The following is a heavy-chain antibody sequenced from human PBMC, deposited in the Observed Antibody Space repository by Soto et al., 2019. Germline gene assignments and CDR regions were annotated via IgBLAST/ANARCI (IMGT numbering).Heavy chain of an antibody. CDR1: GYTFTSYG. CDR2: ISAYNGNT. Sequence: ASVKVSCKASGYTFTSYGISWVRQAPGQGLEWMGWISAYNGNTNYAQKLQGRVTMTTDTSTSTAYMELRGLRSDDTAVYYCAREGSRDIVVVVAAGQETNGMDVSGQRTTVTVSS. J-gene: IGHJ6*02. D-gene: IGHD2-15*01. V-gene: IGHV1-18*01. CDR3: AREGSRDIVVVVAAGQETNGMDV.